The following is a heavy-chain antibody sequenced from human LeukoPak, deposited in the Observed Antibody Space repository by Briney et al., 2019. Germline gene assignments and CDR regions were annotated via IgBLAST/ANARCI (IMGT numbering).Heavy chain of an antibody. J-gene: IGHJ3*02. V-gene: IGHV3-23*01. CDR1: GFTFSSYG. CDR3: AKAVVRITMVRGVSCDAFDI. Sequence: GGSLRLSCAASGFTFSSYGMSWVRQAPGKGLEWVSAISGSGGSTYYADSVKGRFTISRDNSKNTLYLQMNSLRAEDTAVYYCAKAVVRITMVRGVSCDAFDIWGQGTMVTVSS. D-gene: IGHD3-10*01. CDR2: ISGSGGST.